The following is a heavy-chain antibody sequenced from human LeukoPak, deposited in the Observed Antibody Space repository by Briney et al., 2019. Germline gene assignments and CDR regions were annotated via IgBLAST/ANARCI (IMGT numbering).Heavy chain of an antibody. D-gene: IGHD3-22*01. J-gene: IGHJ3*02. CDR2: IYYSGST. Sequence: SETLSLTCTVSGGSISSYYWSWIRQPPGKGLEWIGYIYYSGSTNYNPSLKSRVTISVDTSKNQFSLKLSSVTAADTAVYYCARQGYYDPHAFDIWGQGTMVTASS. V-gene: IGHV4-59*08. CDR1: GGSISSYY. CDR3: ARQGYYDPHAFDI.